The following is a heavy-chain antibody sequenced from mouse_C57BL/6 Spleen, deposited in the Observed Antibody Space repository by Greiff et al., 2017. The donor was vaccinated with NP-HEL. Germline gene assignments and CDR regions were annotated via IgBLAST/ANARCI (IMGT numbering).Heavy chain of an antibody. Sequence: QVQLQQPGAELVRPGSSVKLSCKASGYTFTSYWMHWVKQRPIQGLEWIGNIDPSDSDTHYNQKFKDKATLTVDKSSSTAYMQLSSLTSEDSAVYYCARDYYGSSYWYWDVWGTGTTVTVSS. J-gene: IGHJ1*03. CDR2: IDPSDSDT. V-gene: IGHV1-52*01. CDR1: GYTFTSYW. D-gene: IGHD1-1*01. CDR3: ARDYYGSSYWYWDV.